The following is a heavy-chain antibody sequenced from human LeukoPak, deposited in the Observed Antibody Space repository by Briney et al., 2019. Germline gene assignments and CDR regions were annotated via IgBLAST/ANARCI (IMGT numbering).Heavy chain of an antibody. D-gene: IGHD2-2*01. CDR2: ISSSSSTI. CDR1: GFTFSSYS. CDR3: AKDIDCSSTSCYY. V-gene: IGHV3-48*01. Sequence: GGSLRLSCAASGFTFSSYSMNWVRQAPGKGLEWFSYISSSSSTIYYADSVKGRFTISRDNAKNSLYLQMNGLRAEDTAVYYCAKDIDCSSTSCYYWGQGTLVTVSS. J-gene: IGHJ4*02.